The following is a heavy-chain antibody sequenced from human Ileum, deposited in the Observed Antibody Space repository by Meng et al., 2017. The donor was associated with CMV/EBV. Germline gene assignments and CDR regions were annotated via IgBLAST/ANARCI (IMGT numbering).Heavy chain of an antibody. CDR1: GYTFSDYY. V-gene: IGHV1-2*02. J-gene: IGHJ4*02. CDR2: IRSDASAT. D-gene: IGHD6-19*01. Sequence: QGQLVQSGAGAKEPGASVKVSCKASGYTFSDYYMHWVRQAPGQGLEWMGWIRSDASATNYAQKLRERVTMTRDASVSTAYMELSGLTSDDTAVYFCVRSSGWSLFDYWGPGALVTVSS. CDR3: VRSSGWSLFDY.